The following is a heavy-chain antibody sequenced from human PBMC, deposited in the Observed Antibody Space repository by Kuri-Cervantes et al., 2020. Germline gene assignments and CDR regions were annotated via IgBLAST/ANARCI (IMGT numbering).Heavy chain of an antibody. CDR1: GYTFTSYY. V-gene: IGHV1-8*02. J-gene: IGHJ4*02. CDR2: MNPNSGNT. D-gene: IGHD6-13*01. Sequence: ASVKVSCKASGYTFTSYYMHWVRQATGQGLEWMGWMNPNSGNTGYAQKFQGRVTMTRNTSISTDYMELSSLRSEDTAVYYRARRLVIAAAGTRFGYWGQGTLVTVSS. CDR3: ARRLVIAAAGTRFGY.